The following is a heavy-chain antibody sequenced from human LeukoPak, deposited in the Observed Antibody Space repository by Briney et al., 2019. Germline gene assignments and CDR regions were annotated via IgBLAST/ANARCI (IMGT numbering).Heavy chain of an antibody. V-gene: IGHV6-1*01. CDR2: TYYRSKWYN. CDR3: ARSPCDSSGYPFYYFDY. CDR1: GDSVSSNTAA. Sequence: SQTLSLTCAISGDSVSSNTAAWNWIRQSPSRGLEWLGRTYYRSKWYNDYALSVKSRIAINPDTSKNQFSLQLNSVTPEDTAVNYCARSPCDSSGYPFYYFDYWGQGTLVTVSS. D-gene: IGHD3-22*01. J-gene: IGHJ4*02.